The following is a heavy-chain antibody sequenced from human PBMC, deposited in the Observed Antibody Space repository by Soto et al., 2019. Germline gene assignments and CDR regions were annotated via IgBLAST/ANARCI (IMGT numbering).Heavy chain of an antibody. J-gene: IGHJ4*02. V-gene: IGHV4-34*01. D-gene: IGHD3-16*02. CDR1: GGSFSGYY. CDR2: INHSGST. CDR3: ARGYDYVWGSYRPSFDY. Sequence: SETLSLTCAVYGGSFSGYYWSWIRQPPGKGLEWIGEINHSGSTNYNPSLKSRVTISVDTSKNQFSLKLSSVTAADTAVYYCARGYDYVWGSYRPSFDYWGQGTLVTVSS.